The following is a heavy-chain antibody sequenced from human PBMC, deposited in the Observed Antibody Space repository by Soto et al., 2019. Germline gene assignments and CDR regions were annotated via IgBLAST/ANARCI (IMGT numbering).Heavy chain of an antibody. D-gene: IGHD3-22*01. V-gene: IGHV4-61*05. J-gene: IGHJ4*02. CDR1: GGSISSSSYY. CDR2: IYYSGST. Sequence: SETLSLTCTVSGGSISSSSYYWGWIRQPPGKGLEWIGYIYYSGSTNYNPSLKSRVTISVDTSKNQFSLKLSSVTAADTAVYYCASGYYDSSGWFDFDYWGQGTLVTVSS. CDR3: ASGYYDSSGWFDFDY.